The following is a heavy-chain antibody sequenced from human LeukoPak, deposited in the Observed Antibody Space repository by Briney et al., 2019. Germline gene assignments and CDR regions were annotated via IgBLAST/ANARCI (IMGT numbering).Heavy chain of an antibody. CDR1: GGTFSSYA. CDR2: INPNSGGT. CDR3: ARALRETLTGYYLFDY. D-gene: IGHD3-9*01. J-gene: IGHJ4*02. Sequence: AASVKVSCKASGGTFSSYAINWVRQAPGQGLEWMGRINPNSGGTNYAQKFQGRVTMTRDTSISTAYMELSRLRSDDTAVYYCARALRETLTGYYLFDYWGQGTLVTVSS. V-gene: IGHV1-2*06.